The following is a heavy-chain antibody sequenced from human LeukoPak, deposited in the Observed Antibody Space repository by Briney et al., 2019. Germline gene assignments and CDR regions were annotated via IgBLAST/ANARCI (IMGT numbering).Heavy chain of an antibody. J-gene: IGHJ4*02. CDR2: INHSGST. CDR1: GDSISSGGYS. V-gene: IGHV4-39*07. Sequence: SETLSLTCTVSGDSISSGGYSWHWIRQPPGKGLEWIGEINHSGSTNYNPSLKSRVTISVDTSKNQFSLKLSSVTAADTAVYYCARNSDYYDSSGYYPQDNFDYWGQGTLVTVSS. CDR3: ARNSDYYDSSGYYPQDNFDY. D-gene: IGHD3-22*01.